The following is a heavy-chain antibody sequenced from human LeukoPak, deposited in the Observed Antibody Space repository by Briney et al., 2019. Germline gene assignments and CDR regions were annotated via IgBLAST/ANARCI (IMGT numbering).Heavy chain of an antibody. CDR2: IRYDGSNK. CDR1: GFTFSSYG. Sequence: GGSLRLSCAASGFTFSSYGMHWVRQAPGKGLEWLAFIRYDGSNKYYADSVKGRFTISRDNSKNTLYLQMNSLRAEDTAVYYCAKDRITNDAFDIWGQGTMVTVSS. D-gene: IGHD3-10*01. CDR3: AKDRITNDAFDI. V-gene: IGHV3-30*02. J-gene: IGHJ3*02.